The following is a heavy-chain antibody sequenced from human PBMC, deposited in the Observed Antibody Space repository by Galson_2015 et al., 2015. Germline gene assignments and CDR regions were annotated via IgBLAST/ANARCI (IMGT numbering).Heavy chain of an antibody. CDR2: ISYDGSNK. V-gene: IGHV3-30-3*01. CDR1: GFTFSSYA. Sequence: SLRLSCAASGFTFSSYAMHWVRQAPGKGLEWVAVISYDGSNKYYADSVKGRFTISRDNSKNTLYLQMNSLRAEDTAVYYCATATYDYVWGSYRPSPRGIHFDYWGQGTLVTVSS. CDR3: ATATYDYVWGSYRPSPRGIHFDY. D-gene: IGHD3-16*02. J-gene: IGHJ4*02.